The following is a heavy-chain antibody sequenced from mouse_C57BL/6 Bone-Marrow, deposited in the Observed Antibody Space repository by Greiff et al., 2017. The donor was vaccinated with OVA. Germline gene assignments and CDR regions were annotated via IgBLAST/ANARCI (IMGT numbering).Heavy chain of an antibody. Sequence: EVKLMESGAELVRPGASVKLSCTASGFNIKDYYMHWVKQRPEQGLEWIGRIDPEDGDTEYAPKFQGKATMTADTSSNTAYLQLSSLTSEDTAVYYCTPLITTVVAHWYFDVWGTGTTVTVSS. V-gene: IGHV14-1*01. D-gene: IGHD1-1*01. CDR2: IDPEDGDT. J-gene: IGHJ1*03. CDR1: GFNIKDYY. CDR3: TPLITTVVAHWYFDV.